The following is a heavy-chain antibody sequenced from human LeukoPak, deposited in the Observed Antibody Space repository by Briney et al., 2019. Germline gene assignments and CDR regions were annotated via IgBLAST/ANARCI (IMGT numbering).Heavy chain of an antibody. CDR3: ARVLVVAAAFDY. J-gene: IGHJ4*02. V-gene: IGHV3-48*03. CDR2: ISSSGSTI. CDR1: GFTFSSYE. D-gene: IGHD2-15*01. Sequence: GGSLRLSCAASGFTFSSYEMNWVRQAPGKGLEWVSYISSSGSTIYYADSGKGRFTISRDNAKNSLYLQMNSLRAEDTAVYYCARVLVVAAAFDYWGQGTLVTVSS.